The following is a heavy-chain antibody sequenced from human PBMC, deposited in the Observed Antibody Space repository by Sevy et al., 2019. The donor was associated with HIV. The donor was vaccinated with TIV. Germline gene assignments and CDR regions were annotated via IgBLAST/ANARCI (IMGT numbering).Heavy chain of an antibody. D-gene: IGHD3-22*01. J-gene: IGHJ4*02. CDR1: GFTFSNYA. V-gene: IGHV3-33*01. CDR2: IWSDGAYQ. Sequence: GGSLRLSCAAAGFTFSNYAMHWVRQAPGKGLEWVAIIWSDGAYQYHGDSVKGRFTISRDNSKNTLYLQMNNVRVEDTAVYYCARGGYYYDNAASYAFDSWGQGTLVTVSS. CDR3: ARGGYYYDNAASYAFDS.